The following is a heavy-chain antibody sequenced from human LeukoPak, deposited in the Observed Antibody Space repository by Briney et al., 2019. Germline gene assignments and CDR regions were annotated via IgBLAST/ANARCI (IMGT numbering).Heavy chain of an antibody. V-gene: IGHV4-30-2*01. CDR3: ARVGTTVTAEYFQH. D-gene: IGHD4-17*01. CDR1: GGSISSGGYS. Sequence: SETLSLTCAVSGGSISSGGYSWSWIRQPPGKGLEWIGYIYHSGSTYYNPSLKSRVTISVDRSKNQFSLKLSSVTAADTAVYYCARVGTTVTAEYFQHWGQGTLVTVSS. CDR2: IYHSGST. J-gene: IGHJ1*01.